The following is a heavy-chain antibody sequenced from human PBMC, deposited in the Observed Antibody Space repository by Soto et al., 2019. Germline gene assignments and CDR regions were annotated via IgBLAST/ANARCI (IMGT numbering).Heavy chain of an antibody. CDR1: GFTFDDYA. CDR3: AKDMTPTVPTAGMDV. D-gene: IGHD4-17*01. Sequence: EVQLVESGGGLVQPGRSLRLSCAASGFTFDDYAMHWVRQAPGKGLEWVSGISWNSGSIGYADSVKGRFTISRDNAKNSLYLQMNSLRAEDTALYYCAKDMTPTVPTAGMDVWGEGTTVTVSS. CDR2: ISWNSGSI. J-gene: IGHJ6*04. V-gene: IGHV3-9*01.